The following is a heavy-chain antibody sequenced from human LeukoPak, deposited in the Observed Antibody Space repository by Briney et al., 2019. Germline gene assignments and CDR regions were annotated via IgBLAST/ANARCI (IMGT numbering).Heavy chain of an antibody. J-gene: IGHJ3*02. D-gene: IGHD5-12*01. CDR2: VSSSSSYI. V-gene: IGHV3-21*01. CDR1: GFTFSSYS. Sequence: GGSLRLSCAASGFTFSSYSMNWVRQAPGKGLEWVSSVSSSSSYIYYADSVKGRFTISRDNAKNSLYLQMNSLRAEDTAVYYCARLNIVATTRAFDIWGQGTMVTVSS. CDR3: ARLNIVATTRAFDI.